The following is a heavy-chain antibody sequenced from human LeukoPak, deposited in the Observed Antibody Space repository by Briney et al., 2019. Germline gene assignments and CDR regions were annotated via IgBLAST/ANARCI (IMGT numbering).Heavy chain of an antibody. V-gene: IGHV4-34*01. J-gene: IGHJ6*03. D-gene: IGHD6-6*01. Sequence: SETLSLTCAVYGVSFSGYYWGWLRQPPGKGLEWVGEINHSGSTNYNPSLKSRVTISVDTSKNQFSLKLSSVTAADTAVYYCARGLEYSSSKPDYYYMDVWGKGTTVTVSS. CDR2: INHSGST. CDR1: GVSFSGYY. CDR3: ARGLEYSSSKPDYYYMDV.